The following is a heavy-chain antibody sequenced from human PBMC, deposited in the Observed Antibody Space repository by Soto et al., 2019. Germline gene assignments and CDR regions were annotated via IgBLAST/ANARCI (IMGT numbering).Heavy chain of an antibody. D-gene: IGHD1-1*01. J-gene: IGHJ6*02. CDR2: IIPILGIA. V-gene: IGHV1-69*02. Sequence: QVQLVQSGAEVKKPGSSVKVSCKASGGTFSSYTISWVRQAPGQGLEWMGRIIPILGIANYAQKFQGRVTINADNSTSTAYTEQSRLRSEDTAVYCCARVRTTRTTLFRGVIDAYYYGMDVWGQGTTVTVSS. CDR1: GGTFSSYT. CDR3: ARVRTTRTTLFRGVIDAYYYGMDV.